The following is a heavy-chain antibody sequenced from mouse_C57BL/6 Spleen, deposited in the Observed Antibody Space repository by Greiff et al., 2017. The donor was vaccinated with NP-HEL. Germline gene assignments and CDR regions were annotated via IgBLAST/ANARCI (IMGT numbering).Heavy chain of an antibody. D-gene: IGHD2-3*01. CDR2: IYPGSGST. V-gene: IGHV1-55*01. J-gene: IGHJ4*01. CDR3: ARRGWLEMGYYAMDY. CDR1: GYTFTSYW. Sequence: QVQLQQPGAELVKPGASVKMSCKASGYTFTSYWITWVKQRPGQGLEWIGDIYPGSGSTNYNEKFKSKATLTVDTSSSTAYMQLSSLTSEDSAVYYCARRGWLEMGYYAMDYWGQGTSVTVSS.